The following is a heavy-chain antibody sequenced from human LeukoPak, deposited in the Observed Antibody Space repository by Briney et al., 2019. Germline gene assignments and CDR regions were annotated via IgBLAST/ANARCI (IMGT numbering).Heavy chain of an antibody. Sequence: SETLSLTCAVYGGSFSGYYWSWIRQLPGKGLEWIGEINHSGSTNYNPSLKSRVTISVDTSKNQFSLKLSSVTAADTAVYYCARKNYWGQGTLVTVSS. CDR2: INHSGST. CDR1: GGSFSGYY. V-gene: IGHV4-34*01. J-gene: IGHJ4*02. CDR3: ARKNY.